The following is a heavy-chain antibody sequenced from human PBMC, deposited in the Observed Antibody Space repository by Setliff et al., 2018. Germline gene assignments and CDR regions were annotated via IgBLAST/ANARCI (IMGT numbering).Heavy chain of an antibody. Sequence: ASVKVSCKASGYTFTGYYMHWVRQAPGQGLEWMGRTNPNSGGTNYAQKFQGRVTMTRDTSISTAYMELSRLRSDDTAVYYCARVPYDYVWGSYRTFDYWGQGTLVTVSS. CDR3: ARVPYDYVWGSYRTFDY. CDR1: GYTFTGYY. D-gene: IGHD3-16*02. CDR2: TNPNSGGT. V-gene: IGHV1-2*06. J-gene: IGHJ4*02.